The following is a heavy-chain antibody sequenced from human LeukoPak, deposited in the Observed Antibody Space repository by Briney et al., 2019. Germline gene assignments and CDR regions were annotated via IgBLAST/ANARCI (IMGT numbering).Heavy chain of an antibody. J-gene: IGHJ6*03. V-gene: IGHV3-7*01. CDR2: IKQDGSEK. D-gene: IGHD1-26*01. CDR1: AFTSSSYW. CDR3: ARDRGYYYYMDV. Sequence: GGSLRLSCAASAFTSSSYWMSWVRHAPGQGLEWVANIKQDGSEKYYVDSVKGRFTISRDNAKNSLYLQMNSLRAEDTAVYYCARDRGYYYYMDVWGKGTTVTVSS.